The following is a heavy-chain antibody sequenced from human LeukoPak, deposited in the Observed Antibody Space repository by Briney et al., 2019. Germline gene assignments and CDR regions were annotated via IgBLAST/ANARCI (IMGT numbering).Heavy chain of an antibody. D-gene: IGHD3-9*01. CDR1: GFTFSSYA. CDR2: ISGSGGST. V-gene: IGHV3-23*01. CDR3: AKDPLLRYFDWLPDYFDY. Sequence: PGGSLRLSCAASGFTFSSYAMSWVRQAPGKGLEWVSAISGSGGSTYYADSVKGRFTISRDNSKNTLYLQMNSLRAEDTAVSYCAKDPLLRYFDWLPDYFDYWGQGTLVTVSS. J-gene: IGHJ4*02.